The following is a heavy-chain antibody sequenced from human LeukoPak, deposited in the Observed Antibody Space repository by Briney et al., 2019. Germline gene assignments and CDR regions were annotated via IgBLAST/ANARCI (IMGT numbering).Heavy chain of an antibody. CDR3: ATGQDSSSLGDY. CDR1: GYTFTSYG. CDR2: ISAYNGNT. J-gene: IGHJ4*02. Sequence: ASVKVSWKASGYTFTSYGISWVRQAPGQGLEWMGWISAYNGNTNYAQKLQGRVTMTTDTSTSTAYMGLRSLRSDDTAVYYCATGQDSSSLGDYWGQGTLVTVSS. D-gene: IGHD6-6*01. V-gene: IGHV1-18*01.